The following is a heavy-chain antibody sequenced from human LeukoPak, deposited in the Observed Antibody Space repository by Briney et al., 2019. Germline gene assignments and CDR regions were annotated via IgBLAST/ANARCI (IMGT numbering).Heavy chain of an antibody. V-gene: IGHV3-53*01. Sequence: PGGSLRLSCAASGFTVSNFFLSWVRQAPGKGLEWVSVIYTSGKTNYADSVKGRFTISRVNSKNTLYLQMNSLRAEDTAVYYCAKGNKGGMIVPGERPKYFQHWGQGTLVTVSS. CDR3: AKGNKGGMIVPGERPKYFQH. CDR1: GFTVSNFF. J-gene: IGHJ1*01. D-gene: IGHD3-10*01. CDR2: IYTSGKT.